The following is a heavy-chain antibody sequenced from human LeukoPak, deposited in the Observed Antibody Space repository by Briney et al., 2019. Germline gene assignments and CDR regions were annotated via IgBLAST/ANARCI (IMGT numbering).Heavy chain of an antibody. J-gene: IGHJ4*02. D-gene: IGHD2-2*01. CDR1: GYSFTSYW. CDR2: MYPGDSDT. CDR3: ARRYCSSTSCYRHFDY. V-gene: IGHV5-51*01. Sequence: GESLKISCKGSGYSFTSYWIGWVRQMPGKGLEWMGIMYPGDSDTRYSPSFQGQVTISADKSISTAYLQWSSLKASDTAMYYCARRYCSSTSCYRHFDYWGQGTLVTISS.